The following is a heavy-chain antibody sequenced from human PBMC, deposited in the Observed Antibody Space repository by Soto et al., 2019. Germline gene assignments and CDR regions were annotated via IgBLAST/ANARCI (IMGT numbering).Heavy chain of an antibody. CDR3: ARVNEDSSSLDY. CDR1: GGSFSGYY. Sequence: SETLSLTCAVYGGSFSGYYWSWIRQPPGKGLEWIGEVKHSGSTNYNPSLTSRVTIPVDTSKNQFSLKLSSVTAADTAVYYCARVNEDSSSLDYWGQGTLVTVSS. V-gene: IGHV4-34*01. J-gene: IGHJ4*02. D-gene: IGHD6-6*01. CDR2: VKHSGST.